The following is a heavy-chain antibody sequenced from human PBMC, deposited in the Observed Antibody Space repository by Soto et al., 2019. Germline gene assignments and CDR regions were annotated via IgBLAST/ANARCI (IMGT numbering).Heavy chain of an antibody. CDR2: ISSNGGST. CDR1: GFTFSSYA. Sequence: GGSLRLSCAASGFTFSSYAMHWVRQAPGKGLEYVSAISSNGGSTYYANSVKGRFTISRDNSKNTLYLQMGSLRAEDMAVYYCARDVAQQLVRAPGDYWGQGTLVTVSS. J-gene: IGHJ4*02. CDR3: ARDVAQQLVRAPGDY. D-gene: IGHD6-13*01. V-gene: IGHV3-64*01.